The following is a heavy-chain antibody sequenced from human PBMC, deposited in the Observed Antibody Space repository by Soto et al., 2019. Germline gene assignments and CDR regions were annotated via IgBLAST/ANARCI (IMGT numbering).Heavy chain of an antibody. CDR3: AKDGTIFGEYYYYYYYMDV. Sequence: PGGSPRLSRATPGFPFHSFCMHWVPPAPGKGLGWVAVISYGGSNKYYADSVKGRFTISRDNSKNTLYLQMNSLRAEDTAVYYCAKDGTIFGEYYYYYYYMDVWGKGTTVTVSS. CDR1: GFPFHSFC. D-gene: IGHD3-3*01. J-gene: IGHJ6*03. V-gene: IGHV3-30*18. CDR2: ISYGGSNK.